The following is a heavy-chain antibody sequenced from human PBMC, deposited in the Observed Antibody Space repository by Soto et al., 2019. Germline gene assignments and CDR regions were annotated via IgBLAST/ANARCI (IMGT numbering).Heavy chain of an antibody. V-gene: IGHV4-34*01. CDR1: GGSFSGYY. Sequence: PSETLSLTCAVYGGSFSGYYWSWIRQPPGKGLEWIGEINHSGSTNYNPSLKSRVTISVDTSKNQFSLKLSSVTAADTAVYYCARGGTCRLMITFGGPPGIYFDYWGQGTLVTVSS. J-gene: IGHJ4*02. D-gene: IGHD3-16*01. CDR3: ARGGTCRLMITFGGPPGIYFDY. CDR2: INHSGST.